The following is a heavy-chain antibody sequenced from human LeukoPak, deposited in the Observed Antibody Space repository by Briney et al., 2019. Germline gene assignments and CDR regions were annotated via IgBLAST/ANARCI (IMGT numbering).Heavy chain of an antibody. CDR1: GFSVSSKY. CDR3: ARYRDDYSNWLGSDY. CDR2: IYSGGNT. J-gene: IGHJ4*02. V-gene: IGHV3-53*01. D-gene: IGHD5-24*01. Sequence: PGGSLRLSCAASGFSVSSKYMGWVRQAPGKGLEWVSVIYSGGNTFVADSVRGRFTISRDNSKNTVYLQMNSLRAEDTAVYYCARYRDDYSNWLGSDYSGQGTLVTVSS.